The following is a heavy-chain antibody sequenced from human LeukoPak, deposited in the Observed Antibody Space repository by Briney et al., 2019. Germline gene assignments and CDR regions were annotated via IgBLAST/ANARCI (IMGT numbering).Heavy chain of an antibody. V-gene: IGHV4-34*01. CDR2: INHSGST. CDR1: GGSFSGYY. J-gene: IGHJ4*02. CDR3: ARTSATTSTWYFDY. D-gene: IGHD1-26*01. Sequence: SETLSLTCAVYGGSFSGYYWSWIRQPPGKGLEWIGEINHSGSTNYNPSLKSRVTISVDTSKNQFSLKLSSVTAADTAVYYCARTSATTSTWYFDYWGQGTLVTVSS.